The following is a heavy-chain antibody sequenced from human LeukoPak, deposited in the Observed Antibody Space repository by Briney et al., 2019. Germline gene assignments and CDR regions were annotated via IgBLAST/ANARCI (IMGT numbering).Heavy chain of an antibody. D-gene: IGHD3-22*01. CDR3: ARDAPEVYDSRLGFDY. V-gene: IGHV3-7*03. CDR2: IKRDGREN. CDR1: GYTFSRCR. J-gene: IGHJ4*02. Sequence: GGSLRLSCAASGYTFSRCRMSGARQPPGGGREWVANIKRDGRENYYVDAVKGRFTISRDNAKNSLYLQMNSLRAEYTAVYYCARDAPEVYDSRLGFDYWGQGTLVTVSS.